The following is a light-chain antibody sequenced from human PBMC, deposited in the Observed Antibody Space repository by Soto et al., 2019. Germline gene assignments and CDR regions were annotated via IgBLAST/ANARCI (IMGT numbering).Light chain of an antibody. V-gene: IGKV3-11*01. J-gene: IGKJ4*01. CDR3: QQRSNWLT. CDR1: QSVRSY. Sequence: EIVLTQSPATLSLFPGERVTLSCRASQSVRSYLAWYQQKPGQAPRLLIYDASNRATGIPARFSGSGSGTDFTLTISSLEPEDFAVYYCQQRSNWLTFGGGTKVEIK. CDR2: DAS.